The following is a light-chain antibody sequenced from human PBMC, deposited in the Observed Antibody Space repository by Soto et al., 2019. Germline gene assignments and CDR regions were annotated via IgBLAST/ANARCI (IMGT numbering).Light chain of an antibody. CDR3: SSSAICSPSSYV. V-gene: IGLV2-11*01. CDR2: VVS. J-gene: IGLJ1*01. CDR1: SSDVVVYNS. Sequence: QSVLTQPRSVSGSPGQSVTISCTGTSSDVVVYNSLSWLHHPPATAPTLSIYVVSPRPSGVPDRFSGSKSGTTASLTISGLQPEDFFYNYSSSSAICSPSSYVFLTVSMVPV.